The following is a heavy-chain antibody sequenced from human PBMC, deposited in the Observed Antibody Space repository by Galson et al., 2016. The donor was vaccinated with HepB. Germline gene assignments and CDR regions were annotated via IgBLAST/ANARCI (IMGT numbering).Heavy chain of an antibody. CDR2: ISGGSGSGSI. CDR1: GFTFSNYA. D-gene: IGHD5-12*01. J-gene: IGHJ4*02. CDR3: AKAGSGYSENYFDY. V-gene: IGHV3-23*01. Sequence: SLRLSCAVSGFTFSNYAMTWVRQAPGKGLEWVSVISGGSGSGSIYYTDSVKGRFTISRDRSKNTLYLQMDSLRAEVTAIYYCAKAGSGYSENYFDYWGQGTLVTVSS.